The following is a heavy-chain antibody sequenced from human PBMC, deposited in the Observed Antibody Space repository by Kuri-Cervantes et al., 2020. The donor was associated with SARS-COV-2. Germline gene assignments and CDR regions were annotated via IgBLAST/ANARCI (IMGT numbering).Heavy chain of an antibody. D-gene: IGHD1-7*01. CDR2: IYYSGST. CDR3: AKFRLELRLYYFVY. Sequence: LRLSCTVSGGSISSGGYYWSWIRQHPGKGLEWIGYIYYSGSTYYNPSLKSLVTISVDTSKNQFSLKLSSVTAADTAVYYCAKFRLELRLYYFVYWGQGTLVTVSS. J-gene: IGHJ4*02. CDR1: GGSISSGGYY. V-gene: IGHV4-31*01.